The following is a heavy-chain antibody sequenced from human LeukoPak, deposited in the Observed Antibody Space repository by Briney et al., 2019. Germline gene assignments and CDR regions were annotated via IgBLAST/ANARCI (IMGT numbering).Heavy chain of an antibody. Sequence: SQTLSLTCALAAASISRGGYAWSWLRQPPWKGLEWFGYIYHSGSTYYNPSLKSGVTISVDSSKNQFSLKLSSVTAADTAVYYCARGGYSGNDDAFDIWGQGTMVTVSS. J-gene: IGHJ3*02. D-gene: IGHD5-12*01. CDR1: AASISRGGYA. CDR2: IYHSGST. CDR3: ARGGYSGNDDAFDI. V-gene: IGHV4-30-2*01.